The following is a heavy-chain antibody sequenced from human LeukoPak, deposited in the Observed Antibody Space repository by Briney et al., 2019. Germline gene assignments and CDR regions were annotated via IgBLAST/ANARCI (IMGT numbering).Heavy chain of an antibody. J-gene: IGHJ5*02. D-gene: IGHD6-19*01. CDR3: ATDGGGIAVAPNWFDP. Sequence: GGALRLSCATSGFTFSSHLMSWVCQAPGKRLERVAKINQEGSEKYYVESVKSGFTISRDNAKRSLYLQMNSLRAVNTGVYYSATDGGGIAVAPNWFDPWGKGTMVTVSS. CDR2: INQEGSEK. CDR1: GFTFSSHL. V-gene: IGHV3-7*05.